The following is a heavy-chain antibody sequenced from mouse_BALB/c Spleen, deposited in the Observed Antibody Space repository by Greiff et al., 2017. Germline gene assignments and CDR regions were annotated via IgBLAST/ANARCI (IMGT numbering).Heavy chain of an antibody. CDR3: ATYGSSPFAY. D-gene: IGHD1-1*01. Sequence: VQLKESGPGLVKPSQSLSLTCTDTGYSITSDYAWNWIRQFPGNKLEWMGYISYSGSTSYNPSLKSRISITRDTSTNQFFLQLNSVTTEDTATYYCATYGSSPFAYWGQGTLVTVSA. CDR2: ISYSGST. V-gene: IGHV3-2*02. J-gene: IGHJ3*01. CDR1: GYSITSDYA.